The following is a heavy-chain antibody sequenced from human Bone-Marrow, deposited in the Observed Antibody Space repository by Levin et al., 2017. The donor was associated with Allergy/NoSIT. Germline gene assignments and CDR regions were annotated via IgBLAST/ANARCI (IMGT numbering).Heavy chain of an antibody. CDR3: ARPRRGYSGYTPLHY. Sequence: PGESLKISCAASGFTFSSYAMHWVRQAPGKGLEWVAVISYDGSNKYYADSVKGRFTISRDNSKNTLYLQMNSLRAEDTAVYYCARPRRGYSGYTPLHYWGQGTLVTVSS. CDR1: GFTFSSYA. J-gene: IGHJ4*02. D-gene: IGHD5-12*01. V-gene: IGHV3-30-3*01. CDR2: ISYDGSNK.